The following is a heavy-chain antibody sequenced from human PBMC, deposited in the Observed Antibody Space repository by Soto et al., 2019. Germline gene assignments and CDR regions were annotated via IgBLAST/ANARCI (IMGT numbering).Heavy chain of an antibody. J-gene: IGHJ3*02. CDR2: SRDKAQGYST. CDR3: ARENTHYYYSSGYNKWEVDGFDI. D-gene: IGHD3-22*01. Sequence: PGGSLRLSCAGSGFTLSDHYIDWVRQAPGKCLEWVGRSRDKAQGYSTEYAASLKGRFTTSRDESKNSVYLQMNSLKTEDTAVYYCARENTHYYYSSGYNKWEVDGFDIWGQGTMVTVSS. CDR1: GFTLSDHY. V-gene: IGHV3-72*01.